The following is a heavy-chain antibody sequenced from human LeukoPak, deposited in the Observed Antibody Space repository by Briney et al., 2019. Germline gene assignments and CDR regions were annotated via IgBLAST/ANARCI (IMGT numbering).Heavy chain of an antibody. CDR1: GYSFTSYW. J-gene: IGHJ3*02. CDR2: IYPGDSDT. Sequence: GESLKISCKGSGYSFTSYWIGWVRQMPGKGLEWMGIIYPGDSDTCYSQSVQGQVTISADKSMSTRYLQWSSLKAADTDMYYCARHEGDYGDPYDAFDIWGQGTMVTVAS. CDR3: ARHEGDYGDPYDAFDI. D-gene: IGHD4-17*01. V-gene: IGHV5-51*01.